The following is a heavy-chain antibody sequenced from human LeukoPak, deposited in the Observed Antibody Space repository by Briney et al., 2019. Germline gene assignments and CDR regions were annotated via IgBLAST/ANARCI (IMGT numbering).Heavy chain of an antibody. CDR3: ARTPIYCSGGSCYSYYYYGMDV. Sequence: ASVKVSCKASGYTFTSYYMHWGRQAPGQGLEWMGIINPSGGSTSYAQKFQGRVTMTRDTSTSTVYMELSSLRSEDTAVYYCARTPIYCSGGSCYSYYYYGMDVWGQGTTVTVSS. J-gene: IGHJ6*02. V-gene: IGHV1-46*01. D-gene: IGHD2-15*01. CDR1: GYTFTSYY. CDR2: INPSGGST.